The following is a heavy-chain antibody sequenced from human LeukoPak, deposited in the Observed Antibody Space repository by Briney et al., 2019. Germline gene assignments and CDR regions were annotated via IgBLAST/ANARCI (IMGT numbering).Heavy chain of an antibody. J-gene: IGHJ4*02. D-gene: IGHD1-1*01. CDR3: AKWRWAVGTYYFDY. V-gene: IGHV3-23*01. CDR2: ISGSGDGT. CDR1: GFTFGSYA. Sequence: PGGSLRLSCAASGFTFGSYAMNWVRQAPGKGLEWVSGISGSGDGTYYADSVKGRFTISRDNSKNTLYLQMNSLRAEDTAVYFCAKWRWAVGTYYFDYWGQGTLVTVSS.